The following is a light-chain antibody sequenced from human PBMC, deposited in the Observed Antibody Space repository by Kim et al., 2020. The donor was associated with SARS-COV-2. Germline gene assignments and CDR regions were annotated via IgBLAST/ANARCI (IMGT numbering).Light chain of an antibody. CDR1: QSRDRVD. Sequence: SLSPEERATLSCRASQSRDRVDLAWYQHNPGQAPRLLIYGASSRATGIPDRFSGSGSGTDFTLTINRMEPEDCAIYYCQQYGATFGGGTKVDIK. J-gene: IGKJ4*01. CDR3: QQYGAT. CDR2: GAS. V-gene: IGKV3-20*01.